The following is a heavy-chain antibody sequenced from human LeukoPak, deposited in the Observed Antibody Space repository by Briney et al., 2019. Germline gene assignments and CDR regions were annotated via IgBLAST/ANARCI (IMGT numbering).Heavy chain of an antibody. CDR1: GFTFSSYW. CDR3: ARDLFRGTNYYYYGMDV. V-gene: IGHV3-7*01. D-gene: IGHD3-10*01. Sequence: GSLRLSCAASGFTFSSYWMRWVRQAPGKGLEWVANIKQDGSEKYYVDSVKGRFTISRDNAKNSLYLQMNSLRAEDTAVYYCARDLFRGTNYYYYGMDVWGQGTTVTVSS. J-gene: IGHJ6*02. CDR2: IKQDGSEK.